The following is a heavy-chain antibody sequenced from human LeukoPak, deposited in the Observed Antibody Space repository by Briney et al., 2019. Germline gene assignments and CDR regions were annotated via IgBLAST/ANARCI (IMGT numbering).Heavy chain of an antibody. CDR1: GGSFSGYY. V-gene: IGHV4-34*01. Sequence: SETLSLTCAVYGGSFSGYYWSWIRQPPGKGLEWIGEINHSGSTNYNPSLKSRVTISVDTSKNQFSLKLSSATAADTAVYYCARGLSLYYYYYYMDVWGKGTTVTVSS. CDR3: ARGLSLYYYYYYMDV. CDR2: INHSGST. J-gene: IGHJ6*03.